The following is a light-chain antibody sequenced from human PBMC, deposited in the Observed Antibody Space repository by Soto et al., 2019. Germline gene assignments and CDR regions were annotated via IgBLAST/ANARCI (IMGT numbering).Light chain of an antibody. CDR3: YSYAGSYIYYV. Sequence: QSVLTQPASVSGFPGQSIAISCTGTSSDVGNYNLVSWYQQHPGKAPRLMVFEVNKRPSGVSDRFSGSKSGNTASLTISGLQADDEADYYCYSYAGSYIYYVFGAGTKVTVL. CDR1: SSDVGNYNL. J-gene: IGLJ1*01. CDR2: EVN. V-gene: IGLV2-23*02.